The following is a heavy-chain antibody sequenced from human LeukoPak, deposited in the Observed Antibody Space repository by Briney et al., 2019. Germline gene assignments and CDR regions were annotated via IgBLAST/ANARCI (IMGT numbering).Heavy chain of an antibody. J-gene: IGHJ6*02. CDR3: ARSPACSSSSCYSYYGMDV. D-gene: IGHD2-2*02. CDR1: GGSISGYY. Sequence: PSETLSLTYSDSGGSISGYYWSWIRQPPGKGLEWIGYVYYSGTSYNPSLKRRVIISEDTSKNQLSLNLSSVTAADTAVYYCARSPACSSSSCYSYYGMDVWGQGTTVTVSS. CDR2: VYYSGT. V-gene: IGHV4-59*08.